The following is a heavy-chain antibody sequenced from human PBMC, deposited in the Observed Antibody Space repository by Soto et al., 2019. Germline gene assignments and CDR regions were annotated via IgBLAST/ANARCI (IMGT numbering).Heavy chain of an antibody. J-gene: IGHJ4*02. CDR3: AREFVVVPAALDY. V-gene: IGHV3-7*01. D-gene: IGHD2-2*01. CDR1: GFTFSSYW. CDR2: IKQDGSEK. Sequence: GGSLRLSCAASGFTFSSYWMSWVRQAPGKGLEWVANIKQDGSEKYYVDSVKGRFTISRDNAKNSLYLQMNSLRAEDTAVYYCAREFVVVPAALDYWGQGTLVTVSS.